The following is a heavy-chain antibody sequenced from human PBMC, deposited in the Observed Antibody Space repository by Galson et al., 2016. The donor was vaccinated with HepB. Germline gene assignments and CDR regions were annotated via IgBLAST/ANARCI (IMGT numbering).Heavy chain of an antibody. Sequence: PLRLSCAASGFSFSNYAISWVRQTPGKGLEWVSSINIGGDSTYYADSVKGRFTISRDNSKNTVYLQMNSLRAEDTALYYCAKDSPYSSGWSTYWGQGTLVTVAS. CDR1: GFSFSNYA. D-gene: IGHD6-19*01. CDR3: AKDSPYSSGWSTY. J-gene: IGHJ4*02. V-gene: IGHV3-23*01. CDR2: INIGGDST.